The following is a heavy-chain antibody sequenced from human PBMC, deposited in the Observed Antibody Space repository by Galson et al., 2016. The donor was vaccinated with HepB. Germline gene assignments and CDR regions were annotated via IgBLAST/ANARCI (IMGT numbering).Heavy chain of an antibody. CDR2: IHDSGNT. Sequence: ETLSLTCTVSSDPVTSGTYYWSWVRQSPGKGLDWIGYIHDSGNTNYNPPIKSRVTISRDTSKNQYFLALTSVTAADTAVYYCARGEGFYNGMDVWGQGTTVTVAS. CDR1: SDPVTSGTYY. D-gene: IGHD2-2*02. V-gene: IGHV4-61*01. J-gene: IGHJ6*02. CDR3: ARGEGFYNGMDV.